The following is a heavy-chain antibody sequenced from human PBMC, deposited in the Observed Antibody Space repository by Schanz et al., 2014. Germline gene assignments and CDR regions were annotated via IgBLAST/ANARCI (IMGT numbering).Heavy chain of an antibody. Sequence: QVQLVESGGGVVQPGRSLRLSCVASGFTFSSYGMHWVRQAPGKGLEWVAAMSYDGSIKYYADSVKGRFTISRDNAKNSLYLHMNTLRSEDTAVYYCAKDSTHIDIVLVPTAIDYWGQGTLVTVSS. V-gene: IGHV3-33*03. J-gene: IGHJ4*02. CDR2: MSYDGSIK. D-gene: IGHD2-2*01. CDR1: GFTFSSYG. CDR3: AKDSTHIDIVLVPTAIDY.